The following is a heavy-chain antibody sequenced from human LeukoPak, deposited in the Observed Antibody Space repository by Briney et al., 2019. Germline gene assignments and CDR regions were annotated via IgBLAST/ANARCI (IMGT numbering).Heavy chain of an antibody. J-gene: IGHJ6*03. CDR1: GYGFTNYW. V-gene: IGHV5-51*01. Sequence: GASLQISCKGSGYGFTNYWIGWVRRLPGKGLEWLGIIYPGDSDTRYCPSFQGQVTISADKSISTAYLQWSSLKASDTAMYYCARMATPFYYYYYLDVWGKGTTVTVSS. CDR3: ARMATPFYYYYYLDV. CDR2: IYPGDSDT. D-gene: IGHD5-24*01.